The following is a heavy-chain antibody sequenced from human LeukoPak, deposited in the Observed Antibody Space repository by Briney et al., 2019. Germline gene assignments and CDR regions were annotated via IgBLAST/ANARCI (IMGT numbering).Heavy chain of an antibody. V-gene: IGHV1-2*02. CDR2: ISPSGGGT. J-gene: IGHJ4*02. Sequence: ASVKVSCKAPGYTFTGYYMHWVRQAPGQGPEWMGWISPSGGGTNYAQKFQGRVTMTRDTSISTAFLELSSLKSDDTAIYYCARDREAYSSTWLFDYWGQGTLVTVSS. CDR3: ARDREAYSSTWLFDY. D-gene: IGHD6-13*01. CDR1: GYTFTGYY.